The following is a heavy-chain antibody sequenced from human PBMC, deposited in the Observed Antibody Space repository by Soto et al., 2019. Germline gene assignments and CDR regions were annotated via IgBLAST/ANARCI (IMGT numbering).Heavy chain of an antibody. CDR3: ASHYYDSSGYYPNWFDP. J-gene: IGHJ5*02. D-gene: IGHD3-22*01. Sequence: SVKVSCKASGGTFSIYAISCVLQSPLQWLEWMGGIIPIFGTANYAQKFQGRVTITADKSTSTAYMELSSLRSEDTAVYYCASHYYDSSGYYPNWFDPWGQGTLVTVSS. V-gene: IGHV1-69*06. CDR1: GGTFSIYA. CDR2: IIPIFGTA.